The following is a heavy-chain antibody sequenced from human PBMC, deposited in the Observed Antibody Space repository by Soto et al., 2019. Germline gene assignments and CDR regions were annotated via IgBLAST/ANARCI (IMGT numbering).Heavy chain of an antibody. J-gene: IGHJ6*03. CDR2: INHSGST. Sequence: SETLSLTCAVYGGSFSGYYWSWIRQPPGKGLEWIGEINHSGSTNYNPSLKSRVTISVDTSKNQFSLKLSSVTAADTAVYYCARDKSSGDGYYYYMDVWGKGTTVTVSS. V-gene: IGHV4-34*01. CDR3: ARDKSSGDGYYYYMDV. CDR1: GGSFSGYY. D-gene: IGHD6-19*01.